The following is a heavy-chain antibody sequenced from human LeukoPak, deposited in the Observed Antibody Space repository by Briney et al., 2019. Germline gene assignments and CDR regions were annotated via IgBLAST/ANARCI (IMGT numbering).Heavy chain of an antibody. V-gene: IGHV4-39*01. Sequence: PSETLSLTCALSGASIRSSDYYWAWNRPPPGMGLEWIGTVYYSGSTYYNPSLKSRLTISVDTSNNSISLKVTSLTAADTAVYYCARHGNWEPFDYWGQGSLVTVSS. CDR1: GASIRSSDYY. J-gene: IGHJ4*02. CDR2: VYYSGST. CDR3: ARHGNWEPFDY. D-gene: IGHD1-1*01.